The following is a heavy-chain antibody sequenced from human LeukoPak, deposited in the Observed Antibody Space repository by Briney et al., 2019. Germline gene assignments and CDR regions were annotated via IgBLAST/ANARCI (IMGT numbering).Heavy chain of an antibody. V-gene: IGHV1-2*02. J-gene: IGHJ6*03. CDR2: INPISGGT. Sequence: ASVKVSCKASGYTLTGYYMHWVRQAPGQGLEWMGWINPISGGTNYAQKFQGRVTMTRDTSISTAYMELSRLRSDDTAVYYCARGPPVYCSSTSCYRVGYYYYMDVWGKGTTVTVSS. CDR1: GYTLTGYY. D-gene: IGHD2-2*02. CDR3: ARGPPVYCSSTSCYRVGYYYYMDV.